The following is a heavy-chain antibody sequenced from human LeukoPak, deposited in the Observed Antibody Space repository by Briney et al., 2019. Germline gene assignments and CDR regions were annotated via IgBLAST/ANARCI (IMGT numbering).Heavy chain of an antibody. CDR2: IIPIFGTA. CDR3: SRDLDSSSSHY. D-gene: IGHD6-6*01. Sequence: ASVKVSCKASGGTFSSYAISWVRQAPGQWLEWMGGIIPIFGTANYAQKFQGRVTITADESTSTAYMELSSLRSEDTAVYYCSRDLDSSSSHYWGQGTLVTVSS. J-gene: IGHJ4*02. CDR1: GGTFSSYA. V-gene: IGHV1-69*13.